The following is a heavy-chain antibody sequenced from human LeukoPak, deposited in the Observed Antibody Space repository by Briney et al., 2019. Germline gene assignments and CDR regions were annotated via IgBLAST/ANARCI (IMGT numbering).Heavy chain of an antibody. CDR1: GFTFSSYE. CDR2: IRSSGSTI. D-gene: IGHD6-13*01. V-gene: IGHV3-48*03. CDR3: ARVEPGYSSSWYGVDY. Sequence: GGSLRLSCAASGFTFSSYEMSWVRQAPGKGLEWVSYIRSSGSTIYYADSVKGRFTISRDNAKNSLYLQMNSLRAEDTAVYYCARVEPGYSSSWYGVDYWGQGTLVTVSS. J-gene: IGHJ4*02.